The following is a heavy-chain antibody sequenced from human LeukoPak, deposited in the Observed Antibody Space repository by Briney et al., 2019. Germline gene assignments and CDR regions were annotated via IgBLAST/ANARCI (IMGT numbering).Heavy chain of an antibody. V-gene: IGHV3-64D*06. D-gene: IGHD3-22*01. CDR3: VKTYYFDNSGYSEANAFDI. CDR2: ISSNGNRV. CDR1: GFSFKKFV. J-gene: IGHJ3*02. Sequence: GGSLRLSCSASGFSFKKFVMHWVRQAPGRGLESVSSISSNGNRVYYADSVKGRFTISRDNSKNTLYLQMSSLRAEDTAVYYCVKTYYFDNSGYSEANAFDIWGQGTMVTVSS.